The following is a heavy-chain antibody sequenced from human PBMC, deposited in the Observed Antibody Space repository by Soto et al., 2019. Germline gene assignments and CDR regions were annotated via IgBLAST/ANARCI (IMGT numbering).Heavy chain of an antibody. CDR3: ARGTGMVYAIRRDYYYYGMDV. CDR2: IIPIFGTA. D-gene: IGHD2-8*01. CDR1: GGTFSSYA. J-gene: IGHJ6*02. V-gene: IGHV1-69*13. Sequence: ASVKVSCKASGGTFSSYAISWVRQAPGQGLEWMGGIIPIFGTANYAQKFQGRVTITADESTSTAYMKLSSLRSEDTAVYYCARGTGMVYAIRRDYYYYGMDVWGQGTTVTVSS.